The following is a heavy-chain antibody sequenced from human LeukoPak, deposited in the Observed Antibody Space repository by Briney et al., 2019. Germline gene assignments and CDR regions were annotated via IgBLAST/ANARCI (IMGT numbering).Heavy chain of an antibody. V-gene: IGHV4-34*01. D-gene: IGHD3-3*01. CDR1: GGSFSGYY. Sequence: SETLSLTCAVYGGSFSGYYWSWIRQPPGKGLEWIGEINHSGSTNYNPSLKSRVTISVDTSKNQFSLKLSSVTAADTAVYYCARALRDNYDFWSGYYGHYFDYWGQGTLVTVSS. CDR3: ARALRDNYDFWSGYYGHYFDY. CDR2: INHSGST. J-gene: IGHJ4*02.